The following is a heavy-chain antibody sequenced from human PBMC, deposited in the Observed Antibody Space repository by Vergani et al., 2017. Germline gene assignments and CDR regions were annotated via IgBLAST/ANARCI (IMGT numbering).Heavy chain of an antibody. CDR1: GYTFTGYY. CDR3: ARDGYIAASGGPIDY. Sequence: QVQLVQSGAEVKKPGASVKVSCKASGYTFTGYYMHWVRQAPGQGLEWMGWINPNSGNTNYAQKLQGRVTMTTDTSTSTAYMELMSLRSDDTAVYYCARDGYIAASGGPIDYWGQGTLVTVSS. J-gene: IGHJ4*02. D-gene: IGHD6-13*01. CDR2: INPNSGNT. V-gene: IGHV1-2*02.